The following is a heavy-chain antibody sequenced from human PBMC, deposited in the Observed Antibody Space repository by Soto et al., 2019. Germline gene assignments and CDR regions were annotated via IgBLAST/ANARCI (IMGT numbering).Heavy chain of an antibody. CDR2: ISWNSGSI. J-gene: IGHJ6*02. CDR1: GFTFDDYA. CDR3: AKEIVRSSWYSSNYDYGMDV. D-gene: IGHD6-13*01. Sequence: EVQLVESGGGLVQPGRSLRLSCAASGFTFDDYAMHWVRQAPGKGLEWVSGISWNSGSIGYADSVKGRFTISRDNAKNSLYLQMNSLSAEDTDLYYCAKEIVRSSWYSSNYDYGMDVWGQGTTVTVSS. V-gene: IGHV3-9*01.